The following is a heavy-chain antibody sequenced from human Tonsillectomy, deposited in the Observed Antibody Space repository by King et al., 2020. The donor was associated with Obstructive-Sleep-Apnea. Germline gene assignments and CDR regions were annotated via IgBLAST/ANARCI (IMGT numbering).Heavy chain of an antibody. V-gene: IGHV1-2*02. Sequence: VQLVQSGAEVKKPGASVKVSCKASGYTFTGYYIHWVRQAPGQGLEWMGWINPNSGDTNYAQKFQGRVTMTRDTSINTAYMELSSLRSDDTAVYYCARKFPYNTSPPGCFDPWGQGTLVTVSS. CDR1: GYTFTGYY. D-gene: IGHD1-14*01. CDR2: INPNSGDT. CDR3: ARKFPYNTSPPGCFDP. J-gene: IGHJ5*02.